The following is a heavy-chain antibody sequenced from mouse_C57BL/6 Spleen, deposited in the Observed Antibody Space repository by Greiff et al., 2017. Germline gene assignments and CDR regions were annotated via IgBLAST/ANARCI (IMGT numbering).Heavy chain of an antibody. CDR1: GFTFSDYY. CDR3: ARRDYGTAAGFAY. V-gene: IGHV5-12*01. D-gene: IGHD1-1*01. Sequence: EVNVVESGGGLVQPGGSLKLSCAASGFTFSDYYMYWVRQTPEKRLEWVAYISNGGGSTYYPDTVKGRFTISRDNAKNTLYLQMSRLKSEDTAMYYCARRDYGTAAGFAYWGQGTLVTVSA. CDR2: ISNGGGST. J-gene: IGHJ3*01.